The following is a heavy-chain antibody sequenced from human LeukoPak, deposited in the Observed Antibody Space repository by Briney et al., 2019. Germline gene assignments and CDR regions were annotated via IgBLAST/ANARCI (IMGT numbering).Heavy chain of an antibody. CDR2: IYPGDSDT. V-gene: IGHV5-51*01. D-gene: IGHD3-22*01. Sequence: GESLKISCKGFGYSFTSYWIGWVRQMPGKGLEWMGIIYPGDSDTRYSPSFQGQVTISADKSISTAYLQWSSLKASDTAMYYCARHQYYYDSSGYYPDYWGQGTLVTVSS. CDR3: ARHQYYYDSSGYYPDY. J-gene: IGHJ4*02. CDR1: GYSFTSYW.